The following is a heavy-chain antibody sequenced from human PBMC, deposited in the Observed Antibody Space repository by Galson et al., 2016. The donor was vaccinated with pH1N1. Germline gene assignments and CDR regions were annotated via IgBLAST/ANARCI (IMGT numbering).Heavy chain of an antibody. CDR3: ARRYFDS. V-gene: IGHV3-7*01. CDR2: IKQDGTEL. CDR1: GFTFSSHW. Sequence: SLRLSCAASGFTFSSHWMSWVRQAPGKGLEWVANIKQDGTELYYGNSVKGRFTISRDNAKNSLLLQMSGLRVEDTAVYYCARRYFDSWGQGTLVTVSS. J-gene: IGHJ4*02.